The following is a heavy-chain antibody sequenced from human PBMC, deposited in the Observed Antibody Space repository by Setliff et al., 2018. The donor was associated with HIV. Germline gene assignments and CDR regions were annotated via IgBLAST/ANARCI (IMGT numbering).Heavy chain of an antibody. D-gene: IGHD3-10*01. CDR1: GGSISSYY. Sequence: SETLSLTCTVSGGSISSYYWSWIRQPAGKGLEWIGRIYTSGSTNYNPTLKSRVTMSVDTSKNQFSLKLSSVTAADTAVYYCARDQGSGSYLPLGYWGQGTLVTVSS. J-gene: IGHJ4*02. CDR2: IYTSGST. CDR3: ARDQGSGSYLPLGY. V-gene: IGHV4-4*07.